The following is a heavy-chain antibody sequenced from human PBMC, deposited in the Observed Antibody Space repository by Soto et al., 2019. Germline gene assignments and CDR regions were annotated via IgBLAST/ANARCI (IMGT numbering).Heavy chain of an antibody. V-gene: IGHV4-39*01. CDR2: IYYSGST. CDR3: ANHLVVVGATTWGY. D-gene: IGHD1-26*01. Sequence: QLQLQESGPGLVKPSETLSLTCTVSGGSISSSSYYWGWIRQPPEKGLEWIGSIYYSGSTYYNPSLKSRVTISVDTSKNQFSLKLSSVTAADTAVYYCANHLVVVGATTWGYWGQGTLVTVSS. J-gene: IGHJ4*02. CDR1: GGSISSSSYY.